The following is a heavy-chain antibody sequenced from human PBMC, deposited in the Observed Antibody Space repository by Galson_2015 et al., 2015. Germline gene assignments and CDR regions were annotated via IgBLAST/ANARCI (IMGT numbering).Heavy chain of an antibody. CDR3: ARDHYDILTGYYKDYYYYGMDV. CDR2: INPSGGST. D-gene: IGHD3-9*01. V-gene: IGHV1-46*01. Sequence: SVKVSCKASGYTFTSYYMHWVRQAPGQGLEWMGIINPSGGSTSYAQKFQGRVTMTRDTSTSTVYMELSSLRSEDTAVYYCARDHYDILTGYYKDYYYYGMDVWGQGTTVTVSS. CDR1: GYTFTSYY. J-gene: IGHJ6*02.